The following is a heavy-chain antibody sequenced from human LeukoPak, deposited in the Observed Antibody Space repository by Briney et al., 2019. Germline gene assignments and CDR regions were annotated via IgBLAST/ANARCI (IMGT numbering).Heavy chain of an antibody. CDR2: ISSASNYI. V-gene: IGHV3-21*01. Sequence: GGSLRLSCVASGFTFSSYYIHWVRQAPGKGLEWVSSISSASNYIYYADSLKGRFTISRDNAKNSLYLQMNSLRAEDTAVYYCARDGYYDFWSGYHWFDPWGQGTLVTVSS. D-gene: IGHD3-3*01. CDR1: GFTFSSYY. J-gene: IGHJ5*02. CDR3: ARDGYYDFWSGYHWFDP.